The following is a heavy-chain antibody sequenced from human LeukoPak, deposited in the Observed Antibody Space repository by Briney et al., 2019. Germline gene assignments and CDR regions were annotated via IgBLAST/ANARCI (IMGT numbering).Heavy chain of an antibody. CDR3: AKGLWFGELLLDY. CDR1: GFTFNKYW. Sequence: PGGSLRLSCAASGFTFNKYWMTWVRQAPGKGLEWVATIKTDGSQKYYVDSVKGRFSISRDNANNSLYLQMNSLRAEDTAVYYCAKGLWFGELLLDYWGQGTLVTVSS. D-gene: IGHD3-10*01. CDR2: IKTDGSQK. V-gene: IGHV3-7*01. J-gene: IGHJ4*02.